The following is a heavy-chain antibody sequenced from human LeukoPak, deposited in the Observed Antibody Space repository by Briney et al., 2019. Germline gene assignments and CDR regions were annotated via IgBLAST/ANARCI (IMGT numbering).Heavy chain of an antibody. D-gene: IGHD3-3*01. CDR2: INSDGSST. V-gene: IGHV3-74*01. CDR1: GFTFSSYW. CDR3: AKGPAMSDYADY. J-gene: IGHJ4*02. Sequence: GGSLRLSCAASGFTFSSYWMHWVRQAPGKGLVWVSRINSDGSSTSYADSVKGRFTISRDNAKNTLYLQMNSLRAEDTAVYYCAKGPAMSDYADYWGQGTLVTVSS.